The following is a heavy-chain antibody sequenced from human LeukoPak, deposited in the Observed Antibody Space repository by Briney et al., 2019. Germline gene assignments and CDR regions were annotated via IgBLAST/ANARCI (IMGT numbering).Heavy chain of an antibody. D-gene: IGHD3-16*01. CDR2: ISYDGSNQ. V-gene: IGHV3-30*18. CDR3: AKGEEDYLWGSSDY. Sequence: GGSLRLSCAASGFTFSSYGMHWVRQAPGKGLEWVAVISYDGSNQYYADSVKGRFTISRDHSENTLYLQMNSLRAEDTAVYHCAKGEEDYLWGSSDYWGQGTLVTVSS. J-gene: IGHJ4*02. CDR1: GFTFSSYG.